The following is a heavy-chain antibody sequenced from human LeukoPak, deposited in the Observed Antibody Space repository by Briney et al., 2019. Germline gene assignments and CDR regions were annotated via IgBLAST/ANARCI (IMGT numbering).Heavy chain of an antibody. CDR1: GYTFTGYY. V-gene: IGHV1-2*02. D-gene: IGHD3-22*01. CDR3: ARDHYDSSGHFDY. CDR2: INPNSGGT. Sequence: GASVKVSCKASGYTFTGYYMHWVRQAPGQGLEWMGWINPNSGGTNYAQKFQGRVTITRDTSISTAYMELSRLRSDDTAVYYCARDHYDSSGHFDYWGQGTLVTVSS. J-gene: IGHJ4*02.